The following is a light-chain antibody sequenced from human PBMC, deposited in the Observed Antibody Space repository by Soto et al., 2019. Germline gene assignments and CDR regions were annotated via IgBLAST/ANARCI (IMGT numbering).Light chain of an antibody. CDR2: GAS. J-gene: IGKJ4*01. CDR1: QSVSSGY. Sequence: EIVLTQSPGTLSLSPGERATLSCRASQSVSSGYLAWYQQKPGQAPRLLIYGASSRATGIPDRFSGSGSGTDFTLTISRLEPEDFAVCYCQQYGSSRPFGGGTKVEIK. CDR3: QQYGSSRP. V-gene: IGKV3-20*01.